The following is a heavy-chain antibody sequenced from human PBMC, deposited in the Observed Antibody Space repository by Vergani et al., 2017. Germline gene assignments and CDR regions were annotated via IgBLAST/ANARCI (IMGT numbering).Heavy chain of an antibody. D-gene: IGHD4-23*01. Sequence: EVQLVESGGGLVQPGRSLRLSCAASGFTFDDYAMHWVRQAPGKGLEWVSGISWNSGSIGYADSVKGRFTISRDNPKNSLYLQMNSLRAEDTALYCCAKDMEPADYGGNQGTGAFDIWSEGTMVTVSS. J-gene: IGHJ3*02. V-gene: IGHV3-9*01. CDR2: ISWNSGSI. CDR1: GFTFDDYA. CDR3: AKDMEPADYGGNQGTGAFDI.